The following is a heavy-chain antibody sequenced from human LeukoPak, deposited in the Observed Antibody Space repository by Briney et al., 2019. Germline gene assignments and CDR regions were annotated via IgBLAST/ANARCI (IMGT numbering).Heavy chain of an antibody. J-gene: IGHJ4*02. CDR3: ARASQEMATTTSFDY. CDR1: GGTFSSYA. V-gene: IGHV1-69*05. CDR2: IIPIFGTA. D-gene: IGHD5-24*01. Sequence: SVRVSCKASGGTFSSYAISWVRQAPGQGLEWMGGIIPIFGTANYAQKFQGRVTITTDESTSTAYMELSSLRSEDTAVYYCARASQEMATTTSFDYWGQGTLVTVSS.